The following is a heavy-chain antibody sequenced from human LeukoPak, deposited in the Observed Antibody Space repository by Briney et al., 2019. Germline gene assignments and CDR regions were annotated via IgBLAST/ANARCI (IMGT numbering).Heavy chain of an antibody. D-gene: IGHD5-24*01. Sequence: PGGSLRLSCAASGFTFSSYGMHWVRQAPGKGLEWVAVISYDGSNKYYADSVKGRFTISSDNSKNTLYLQMNSLRAEDTAVYYCAKETRWLHDAFDIWGQGTMVTVSS. CDR3: AKETRWLHDAFDI. J-gene: IGHJ3*02. CDR2: ISYDGSNK. CDR1: GFTFSSYG. V-gene: IGHV3-30*18.